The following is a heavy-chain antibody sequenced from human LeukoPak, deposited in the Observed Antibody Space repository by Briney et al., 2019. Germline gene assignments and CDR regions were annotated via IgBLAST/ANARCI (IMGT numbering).Heavy chain of an antibody. CDR1: GFTFGDYA. D-gene: IGHD2-2*01. CDR2: IRSKAYGGTT. J-gene: IGHJ5*02. V-gene: IGHV3-49*03. CDR3: TRVLRSTSGRWFDP. Sequence: GGSLRLSCTASGFTFGDYAMSWFRQALGKGLEWVGFIRSKAYGGTTEYAASVKGRFTISRDDSKSIAYLQMNSLKTEDTAVYYCTRVLRSTSGRWFDPWGQGTLVTVSS.